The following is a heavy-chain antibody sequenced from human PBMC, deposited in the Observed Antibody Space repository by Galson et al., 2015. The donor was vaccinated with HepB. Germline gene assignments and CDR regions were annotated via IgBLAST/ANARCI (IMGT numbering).Heavy chain of an antibody. CDR1: GCTFSSYG. V-gene: IGHV1-18*01. Sequence: SVKVSCKASGCTFSSYGISWVRQAPGQGLEWMGWISAYNGITNYEQKFQGRVTMTTDTSASTAYMELRSLRSDDTAVYYCARVVRAGASYFDYWGQGTLVTVSS. J-gene: IGHJ4*02. D-gene: IGHD4-23*01. CDR3: ARVVRAGASYFDY. CDR2: ISAYNGIT.